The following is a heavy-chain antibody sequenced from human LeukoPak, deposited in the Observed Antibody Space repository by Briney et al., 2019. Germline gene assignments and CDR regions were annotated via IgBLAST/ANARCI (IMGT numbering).Heavy chain of an antibody. J-gene: IGHJ5*02. V-gene: IGHV1-18*04. CDR2: ISAYNGNT. D-gene: IGHD3-10*01. CDR3: ARATYGPGRNWFDP. CDR1: GYTFTGYY. Sequence: ASVKVSCKASGYTFTGYYMHWVRQAPGQGLEWMGWISAYNGNTNYAQKLQGRVTMTRDTSTSTVYMELSSLRSEDTAVYYCARATYGPGRNWFDPWGQGTLVTVSS.